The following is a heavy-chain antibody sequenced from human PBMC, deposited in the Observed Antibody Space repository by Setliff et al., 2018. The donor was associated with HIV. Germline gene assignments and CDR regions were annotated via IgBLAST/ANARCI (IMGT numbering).Heavy chain of an antibody. CDR3: ARGGTSSNWFGP. CDR2: IYNSVTT. J-gene: IGHJ5*02. Sequence: SETLSLTCIASGASISSNTWSWIRQAPGKGLQWIGFIYNSVTTNYNPSLKSRVTISLDTSKNQFSLKLTSVTAADTAVYYCARGGTSSNWFGPWGQGTLVTVSS. D-gene: IGHD2-2*01. V-gene: IGHV4-59*01. CDR1: GASISSNT.